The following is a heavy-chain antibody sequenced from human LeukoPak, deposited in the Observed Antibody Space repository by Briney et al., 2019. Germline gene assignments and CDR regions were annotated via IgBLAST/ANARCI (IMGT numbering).Heavy chain of an antibody. CDR2: IIHSGST. CDR1: GGSFSDFY. D-gene: IGHD3-22*01. CDR3: ARDPPGDYDSSGYYDY. J-gene: IGHJ4*02. Sequence: SEPLSLTCAVYGGSFSDFYWSWIRQPPGKGLEWIGEIIHSGSTNHNPSLKSRVTISVDTSKNQFSLNLSSVTAEDTAVYYCARDPPGDYDSSGYYDYWGQGTLVTVSS. V-gene: IGHV4-34*12.